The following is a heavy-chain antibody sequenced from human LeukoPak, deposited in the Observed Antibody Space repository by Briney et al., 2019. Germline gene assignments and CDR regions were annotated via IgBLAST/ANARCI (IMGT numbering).Heavy chain of an antibody. Sequence: SSETLSLTCTVSGGSISSYYWSWIRQPPGKGLEWIGYIYTSGSTNYNPSLKSRVTISVDTSKNQFSLKLSSVTAADTAVYYCARHRPYFYSSSTSCYTGYYNHYMDVWGKGTTVNVSS. D-gene: IGHD2-2*02. CDR1: GGSISSYY. CDR3: ARHRPYFYSSSTSCYTGYYNHYMDV. J-gene: IGHJ6*03. V-gene: IGHV4-4*09. CDR2: IYTSGST.